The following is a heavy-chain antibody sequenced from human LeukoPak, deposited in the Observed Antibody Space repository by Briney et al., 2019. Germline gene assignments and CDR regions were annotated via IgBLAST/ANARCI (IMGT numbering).Heavy chain of an antibody. CDR3: TTDPHASGWYGGC. J-gene: IGHJ4*02. V-gene: IGHV3-23*01. D-gene: IGHD6-19*01. Sequence: GGSLRLSCAASGFSFRTYAMSWVRQAPGKGLEWVSSISGSGDSTYYADSVKGRFTISRDNSKNTLYLQINSLKTEDTAVYYCTTDPHASGWYGGCWGQGTLVTVSS. CDR2: ISGSGDST. CDR1: GFSFRTYA.